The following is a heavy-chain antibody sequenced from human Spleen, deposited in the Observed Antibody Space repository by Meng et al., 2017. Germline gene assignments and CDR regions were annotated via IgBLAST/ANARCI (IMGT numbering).Heavy chain of an antibody. D-gene: IGHD6-13*01. V-gene: IGHV1-2*06. J-gene: IGHJ4*02. CDR2: INPISDDT. Sequence: QVQWVQSGAEVKKPGASVKVSCKASGYTFTGYYMHWVRQAPGQGLEWMGRINPISDDTHYAQKFHDRVTMTSDTSISTAYMELSRLRSDDTAVYYCVRDEDISAAGYLFGDYWGQGTLVTVSS. CDR1: GYTFTGYY. CDR3: VRDEDISAAGYLFGDY.